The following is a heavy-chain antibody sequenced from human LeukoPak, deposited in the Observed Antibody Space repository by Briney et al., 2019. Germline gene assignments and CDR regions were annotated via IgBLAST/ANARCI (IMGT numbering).Heavy chain of an antibody. CDR1: GYTFTSYG. Sequence: GASVKVSCKASGYTFTSYGISWVRQAPGQGLEWMGWISAYNGNTNYAQKLQGRVTMTTDTSTSTAYMELRSLRSDDTAVYYCAREGRSRFGKAVAGTRYRGQGNLGNVSS. J-gene: IGHJ4*02. V-gene: IGHV1-18*04. D-gene: IGHD6-19*01. CDR3: AREGRSRFGKAVAGTRY. CDR2: ISAYNGNT.